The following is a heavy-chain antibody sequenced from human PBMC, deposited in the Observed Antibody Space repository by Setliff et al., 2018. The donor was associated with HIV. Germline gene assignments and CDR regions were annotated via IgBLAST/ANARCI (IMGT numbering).Heavy chain of an antibody. CDR3: ARSLREYSYGSPDY. J-gene: IGHJ4*02. CDR1: GYRFTGFA. V-gene: IGHV1-3*01. D-gene: IGHD5-18*01. CDR2: INAGTGNT. Sequence: ASVKVSCKASGYRFTGFAIHWVRQAPGQRFEWMGWINAGTGNTKYSQKFQDRVTISRDIHANTAYMELSSQRSEDTAIYYCARSLREYSYGSPDYWGPGTLVTVSS.